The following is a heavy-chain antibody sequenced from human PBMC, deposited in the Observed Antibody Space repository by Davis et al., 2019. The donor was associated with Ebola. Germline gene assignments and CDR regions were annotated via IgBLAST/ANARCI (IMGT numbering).Heavy chain of an antibody. CDR2: ISSSSSYI. V-gene: IGHV3-21*01. CDR1: GFSFSSYG. CDR3: ARDKRYYDFWSGYKRDYYYGMDV. J-gene: IGHJ6*02. D-gene: IGHD3-3*01. Sequence: GESLKISCAASGFSFSSYGMHWVRQAPGKGLEWVSSISSSSSYIYYADSVKGRFTISRDNAKNSLYLQMNSLRAEDTAVYYCARDKRYYDFWSGYKRDYYYGMDVWGQGTTVTVSS.